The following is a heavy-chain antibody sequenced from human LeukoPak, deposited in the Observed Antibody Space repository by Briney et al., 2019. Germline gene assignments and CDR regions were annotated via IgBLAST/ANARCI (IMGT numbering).Heavy chain of an antibody. Sequence: SQTLSLTCAISGDSVSSNNAAWNWIRKSPSRGLEWLGRTYYRSKWYNDYAVSVKSRVNINADTSKNQFSLHLNPVTPEDTAVYYCARDQGSNGDLDYWGQGTLVTVSS. V-gene: IGHV6-1*01. CDR3: ARDQGSNGDLDY. CDR1: GDSVSSNNAA. J-gene: IGHJ4*02. CDR2: TYYRSKWYN. D-gene: IGHD6-19*01.